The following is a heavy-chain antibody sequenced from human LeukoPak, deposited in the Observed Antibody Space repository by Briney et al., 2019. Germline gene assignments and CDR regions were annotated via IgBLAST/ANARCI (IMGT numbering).Heavy chain of an antibody. Sequence: ASVKVSCKPSGYTFIDYYVHWIRQAPGQGLEWMGRINPSTGGTDFAQKFQGKVSMTRDTSISTAYMELSRLRSDDTAVYYCARGGGADFYFDYWGQGTLVTVSS. CDR3: ARGGGADFYFDY. J-gene: IGHJ4*02. CDR2: INPSTGGT. V-gene: IGHV1-2*06. D-gene: IGHD3/OR15-3a*01. CDR1: GYTFIDYY.